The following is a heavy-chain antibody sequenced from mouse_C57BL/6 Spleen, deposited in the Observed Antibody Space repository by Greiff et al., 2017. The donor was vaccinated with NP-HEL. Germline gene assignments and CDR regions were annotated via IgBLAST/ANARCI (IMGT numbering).Heavy chain of an antibody. CDR3: TTYLITTVVAFDY. D-gene: IGHD1-1*01. V-gene: IGHV14-1*01. CDR2: IDPEDGDT. CDR1: GFNIKDYY. J-gene: IGHJ2*01. Sequence: EVQLQQSGAELVRPGASVKLSCTASGFNIKDYYMHWVKQRPEQGLEWIGRIDPEDGDTEYAPKFQGKATMTADTSSNTAYLQLSRLTSEDTAVYYCTTYLITTVVAFDYWGQGTTLTVSS.